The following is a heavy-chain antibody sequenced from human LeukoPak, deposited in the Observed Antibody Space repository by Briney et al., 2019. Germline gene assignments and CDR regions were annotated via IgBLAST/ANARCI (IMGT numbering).Heavy chain of an antibody. D-gene: IGHD4-23*01. CDR3: ASTVVKGVGFDY. J-gene: IGHJ4*02. CDR2: IYTSGST. V-gene: IGHV4-61*02. CDR1: GGSISSGSYY. Sequence: PSQTLSLTCTVPGGSISSGSYYWSWIRQPAGKGLEWIGRIYTSGSTNYNPSLKSRVTISVDTSKNQFSLKLSSVTGADTAVYYCASTVVKGVGFDYWGQGTLVTVSS.